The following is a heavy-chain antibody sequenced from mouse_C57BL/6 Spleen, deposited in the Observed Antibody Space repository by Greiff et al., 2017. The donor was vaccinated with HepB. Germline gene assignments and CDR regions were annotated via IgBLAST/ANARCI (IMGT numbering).Heavy chain of an antibody. J-gene: IGHJ3*01. CDR3: ARGNYYTYGAY. D-gene: IGHD2-12*01. CDR1: GFTFSDYG. V-gene: IGHV5-17*01. CDR2: ISSGSSTI. Sequence: EVQGVESGGGLVKPGGSLKLSCAASGFTFSDYGMHWVRQAPEKGLEWVAYISSGSSTIYYADTVKGRFTISRYNAKNTLFLQMTSLRSEDTAMYYCARGNYYTYGAYWGQGTLVTVSA.